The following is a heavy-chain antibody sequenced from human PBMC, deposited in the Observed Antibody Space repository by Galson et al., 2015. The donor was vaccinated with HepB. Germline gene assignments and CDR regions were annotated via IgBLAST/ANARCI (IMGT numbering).Heavy chain of an antibody. CDR3: ARDIANFDY. CDR2: ISYDGSNK. D-gene: IGHD3-16*02. CDR1: GFTFSSYA. Sequence: SLRLSCAASGFTFSSYAMHWVRQAPGKGLEWVAVISYDGSNKYYADSVKGRFTISRDNSKNTLYLQMNSLRAEDTAVYYCARDIANFDYWGQGTLVTVSS. J-gene: IGHJ4*02. V-gene: IGHV3-30*04.